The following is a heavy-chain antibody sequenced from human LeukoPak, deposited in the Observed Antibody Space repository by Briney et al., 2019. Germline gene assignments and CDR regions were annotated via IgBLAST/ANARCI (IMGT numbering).Heavy chain of an antibody. D-gene: IGHD2/OR15-2a*01. CDR2: IKFDGSEK. J-gene: IGHJ3*02. V-gene: IGHV3-7*03. Sequence: PGGSLRLSCAASGFTFSNYWMSWVRQAPGKGLEWVANIKFDGSEKFYEDSVKGRFTISRDNAKNSLYLQMNSLRAEDTALYYCAKILSDRSAFDIWGQGTMVTVSS. CDR3: AKILSDRSAFDI. CDR1: GFTFSNYW.